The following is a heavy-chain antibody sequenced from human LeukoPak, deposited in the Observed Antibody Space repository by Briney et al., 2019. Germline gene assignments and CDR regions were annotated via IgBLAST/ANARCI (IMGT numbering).Heavy chain of an antibody. D-gene: IGHD6-19*01. CDR3: ARDQSSGRPSYYYYYGMDV. CDR1: GGSVSSGGYY. J-gene: IGHJ6*02. CDR2: IYYSGST. V-gene: IGHV4-61*08. Sequence: PSETLSLTCTVSGGSVSSGGYYWSWIRQPPGKGLEWIGYIYYSGSTNYNPSLKSRVTISVDTSKNQFFLKLSSVTAADTAMYYCARDQSSGRPSYYYYYGMDVWGQGTTVTVSS.